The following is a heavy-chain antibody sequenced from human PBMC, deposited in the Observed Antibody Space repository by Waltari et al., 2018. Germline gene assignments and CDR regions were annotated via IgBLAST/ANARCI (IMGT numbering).Heavy chain of an antibody. D-gene: IGHD2-2*01. Sequence: QVQLVQSGAEVKKPGASVTVSCKACGDTFTGHSMHWVRQAPGQGLEWRGWINPNSGVTNYTEKFQGRVTMTRDTSISTAYMELSSLRSDDTAVYYCARPHCTSTTCYVFFDHWGQGTLVTVSS. CDR3: ARPHCTSTTCYVFFDH. J-gene: IGHJ5*02. V-gene: IGHV1-2*02. CDR1: GDTFTGHS. CDR2: INPNSGVT.